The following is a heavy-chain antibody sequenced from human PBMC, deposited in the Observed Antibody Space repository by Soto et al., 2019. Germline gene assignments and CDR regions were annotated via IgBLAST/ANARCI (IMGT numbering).Heavy chain of an antibody. D-gene: IGHD6-19*01. Sequence: ETLSLTCTVSGASISSYFWTWIRQPAGKGLDWIGRISTSGTTNYNPSLKSRVTMSVDTSKNHFSLNLSSVTAADTAVYYCAREAGPDRWFDPWGQGTLVTVSS. CDR3: AREAGPDRWFDP. CDR2: ISTSGTT. V-gene: IGHV4-4*07. CDR1: GASISSYF. J-gene: IGHJ5*02.